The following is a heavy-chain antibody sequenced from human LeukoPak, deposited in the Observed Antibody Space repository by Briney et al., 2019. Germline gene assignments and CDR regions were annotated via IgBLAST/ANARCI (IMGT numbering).Heavy chain of an antibody. D-gene: IGHD5-24*01. CDR3: AAAHNYRGYYYYMDV. V-gene: IGHV1-2*02. J-gene: IGHJ6*03. CDR2: INPNIGGT. Sequence: ASVKVSCKASEDRFGDYYIHWVRQATGQGLEWMGWINPNIGGTHFAQKFQGRVTMTRGTSISTAYMELNSLRSDDTAVYYCAAAHNYRGYYYYMDVWGKGTTVTVSS. CDR1: EDRFGDYY.